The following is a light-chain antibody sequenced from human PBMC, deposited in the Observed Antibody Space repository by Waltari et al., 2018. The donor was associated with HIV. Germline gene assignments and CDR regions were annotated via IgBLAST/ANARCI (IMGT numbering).Light chain of an antibody. CDR3: SSYTSINTRV. J-gene: IGLJ1*01. CDR1: TSDVGLYKF. CDR2: DVN. Sequence: QSALTQPASVSESPGQSITISCTGTTSDVGLYKFVSWYQQYPGRAPKLLIYDVNNRPSVVSNRFSGSKSGDTASLTISGLQAEDEADYYSSSYTSINTRVFGTGTTVTVL. V-gene: IGLV2-14*03.